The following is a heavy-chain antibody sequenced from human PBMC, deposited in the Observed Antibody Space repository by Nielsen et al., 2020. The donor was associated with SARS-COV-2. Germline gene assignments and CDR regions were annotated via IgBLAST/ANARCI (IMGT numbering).Heavy chain of an antibody. CDR3: ARAPDYDILTRSYADGFDV. CDR2: INHSGIT. D-gene: IGHD3-9*01. J-gene: IGHJ3*01. Sequence: WIRQPPGKGLEWIGEINHSGITNYNPSLKSRVAISVDTSKRQFSLKLTSVTAADTAVYYCARAPDYDILTRSYADGFDVWGLGTTVTVSS. V-gene: IGHV4-34*01.